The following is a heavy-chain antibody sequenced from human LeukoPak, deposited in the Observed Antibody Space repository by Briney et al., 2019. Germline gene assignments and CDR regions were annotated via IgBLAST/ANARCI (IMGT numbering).Heavy chain of an antibody. J-gene: IGHJ5*02. CDR3: ASWGAYYDFWSGYFRFDP. Sequence: ASVKVSCKASGYTFTSYDINWVRQATGQGLEWMEWMNPNSGNTGYAQKFQGRVTMTRNTSISTAYMELSSLRSEDTAVYYCASWGAYYDFWSGYFRFDPWGQGTLVTVSS. V-gene: IGHV1-8*01. CDR2: MNPNSGNT. D-gene: IGHD3-3*01. CDR1: GYTFTSYD.